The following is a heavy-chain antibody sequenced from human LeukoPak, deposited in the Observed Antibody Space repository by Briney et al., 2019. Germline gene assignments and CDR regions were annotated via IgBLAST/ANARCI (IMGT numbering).Heavy chain of an antibody. J-gene: IGHJ3*02. CDR2: ISYDGSNK. CDR1: GFTFSSYA. Sequence: GGSLRLSCAASGFTFSSYAMHWVRQAPGKGLEWVAVISYDGSNKYYADSVKGRFTISRDNSKNTLYLQMNSLRAEDTAVYYCARDQGAFDIWGQGTMVTVSS. CDR3: ARDQGAFDI. V-gene: IGHV3-30-3*01.